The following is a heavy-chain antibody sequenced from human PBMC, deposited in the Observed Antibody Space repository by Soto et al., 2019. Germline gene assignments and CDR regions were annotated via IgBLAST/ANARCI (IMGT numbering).Heavy chain of an antibody. CDR1: GFTFSNYA. CDR3: AKVFSPEGGNYFDY. CDR2: ISNSFSDGNT. J-gene: IGHJ4*02. V-gene: IGHV3-23*01. Sequence: PRLSCAASGFTFSNYAMNWVRQAPGKGLEWVSAISNSFSDGNTHYADSVKGRFTISRDNDKNTVFLEMNSLRAEDTAVYYCAKVFSPEGGNYFDYWGQGTLVTVSS.